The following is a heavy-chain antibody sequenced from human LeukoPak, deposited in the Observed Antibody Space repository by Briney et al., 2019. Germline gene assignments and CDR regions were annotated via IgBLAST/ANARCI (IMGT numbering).Heavy chain of an antibody. D-gene: IGHD5-18*01. J-gene: IGHJ4*02. Sequence: ASVKVSCKASVYTFTGYYMHWVRQAPGQGLEWMGRINPNSGGTNYAQKFQGRVTMTRDTSISTAYMELSRLRSDDTAVYYCAVLYSYATEEFDYWGQGTLVTVTS. CDR3: AVLYSYATEEFDY. V-gene: IGHV1-2*06. CDR1: VYTFTGYY. CDR2: INPNSGGT.